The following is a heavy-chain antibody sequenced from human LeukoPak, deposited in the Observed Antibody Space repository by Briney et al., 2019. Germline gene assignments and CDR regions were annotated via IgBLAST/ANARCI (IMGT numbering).Heavy chain of an antibody. CDR2: IYWDDDK. Sequence: SGPTLVNPTQTLTLTCTFSGFSLSTSGVGVGWIRQPPGKALEWLALIYWDDDKRYSPSLKSRLTITKDTSKNQVVLTMTNMDPVDTATYYCAHRSHFLVAAAGGLFDYWGQGTLVTVSS. CDR3: AHRSHFLVAAAGGLFDY. D-gene: IGHD6-13*01. J-gene: IGHJ4*02. CDR1: GFSLSTSGVG. V-gene: IGHV2-5*02.